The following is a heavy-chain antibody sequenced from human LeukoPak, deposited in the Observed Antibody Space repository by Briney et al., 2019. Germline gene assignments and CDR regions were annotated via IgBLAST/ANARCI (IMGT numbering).Heavy chain of an antibody. Sequence: PGGSLRLSCAASGFTFSSYDMNWVRQAPGKGLEWVAVISYDGSNKYYADSVKGRFTISRDNSKNTLYLQMNSLRAEDTAVYYCARQNLVGADYDYVWGSSLGYFDYWGQGTLVTVSS. CDR3: ARQNLVGADYDYVWGSSLGYFDY. CDR2: ISYDGSNK. CDR1: GFTFSSYD. V-gene: IGHV3-30*19. J-gene: IGHJ4*02. D-gene: IGHD3-16*01.